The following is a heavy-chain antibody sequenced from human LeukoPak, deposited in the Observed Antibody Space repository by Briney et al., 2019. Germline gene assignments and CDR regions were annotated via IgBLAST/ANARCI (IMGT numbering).Heavy chain of an antibody. Sequence: ASVKVSCKASGYTLTGYYMHWVRQAPGQGLEWMGWINPNSGGTNYAQKFQGRVTMTRDTSISTAYMELSRLRSDDTAVYYCARAMKYQLLDDAFDIWGQGTMVTVSS. D-gene: IGHD2-2*01. CDR2: INPNSGGT. J-gene: IGHJ3*02. CDR3: ARAMKYQLLDDAFDI. CDR1: GYTLTGYY. V-gene: IGHV1-2*02.